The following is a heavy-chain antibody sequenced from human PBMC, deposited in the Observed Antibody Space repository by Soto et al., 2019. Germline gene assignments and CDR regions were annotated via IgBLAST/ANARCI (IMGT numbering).Heavy chain of an antibody. CDR2: IYYSGST. D-gene: IGHD6-19*01. J-gene: IGHJ6*02. Sequence: SETLCLTCTVSGGSISSSSYYWGWIRQPPGKGLEWIGSIYYSGSTYYNPSLKSRVTISVDTSKNQFSLKLSSVTAADTAVYYCARLSPRVAGALYDGGMDVWGQGTTVT. V-gene: IGHV4-39*01. CDR3: ARLSPRVAGALYDGGMDV. CDR1: GGSISSSSYY.